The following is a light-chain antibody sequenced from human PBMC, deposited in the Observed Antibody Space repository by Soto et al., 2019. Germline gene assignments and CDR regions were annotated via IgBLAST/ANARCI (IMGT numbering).Light chain of an antibody. CDR2: EVS. V-gene: IGLV2-14*01. CDR3: SSYTSSSTPWV. CDR1: SSDVGGYNY. J-gene: IGLJ3*02. Sequence: QSVLTQPASVSGSPGQSITISCTGTSSDVGGYNYVSWYQQHPGKAPKLMIYEVSNRPSGVSNRFSGSKSGNTASLTISGLQAEDEADYYCSSYTSSSTPWVFGGGTKLPS.